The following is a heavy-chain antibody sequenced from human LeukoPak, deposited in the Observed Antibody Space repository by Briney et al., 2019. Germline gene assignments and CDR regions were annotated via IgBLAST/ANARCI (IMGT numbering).Heavy chain of an antibody. CDR3: VRDGGVSGYDLLDY. Sequence: GGSLRLSCEVSGLIFRSYWMSWVRQAPGKGLEWVANINQEGSEKYFEDSVKGRFTISRDNAKNSLSLQMNSLRAEDTAVYYCVRDGGVSGYDLLDYWGQGTLVTVSS. V-gene: IGHV3-7*01. CDR2: INQEGSEK. CDR1: GLIFRSYW. J-gene: IGHJ4*02. D-gene: IGHD5-12*01.